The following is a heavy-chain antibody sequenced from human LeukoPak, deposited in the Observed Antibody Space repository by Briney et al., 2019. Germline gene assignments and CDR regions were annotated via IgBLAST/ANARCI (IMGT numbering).Heavy chain of an antibody. V-gene: IGHV3-21*01. CDR1: GFTFSSCS. CDR2: ISSSSSYI. CDR3: ARDAMIGLDY. J-gene: IGHJ4*02. Sequence: GGSLRLSRAASGFTFSSCSMNWVRQAPGKGLEWVSSISSSSSYIYYADSVKGRFTISRDNAKNSLYLQMNSLRAEDTAVYYCARDAMIGLDYWGQGTLVTVSS. D-gene: IGHD3-10*02.